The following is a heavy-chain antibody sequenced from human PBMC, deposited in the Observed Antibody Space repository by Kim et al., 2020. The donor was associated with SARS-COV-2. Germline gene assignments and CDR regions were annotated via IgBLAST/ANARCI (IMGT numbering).Heavy chain of an antibody. D-gene: IGHD4-17*01. CDR3: ARGGTTVTTWGDN. V-gene: IGHV3-30*01. J-gene: IGHJ4*02. Sequence: YGDSVKGRFTISRDNATNTLYLQMNSLRAEDTAVYYCARGGTTVTTWGDNWGQGTLVTVSS.